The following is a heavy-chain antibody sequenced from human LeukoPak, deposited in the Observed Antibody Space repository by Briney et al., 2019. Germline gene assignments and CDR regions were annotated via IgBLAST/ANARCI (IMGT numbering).Heavy chain of an antibody. CDR1: GYTFTSYY. CDR3: ARDPYYYDSSGYWGWRGYFDY. J-gene: IGHJ4*02. V-gene: IGHV1-46*01. Sequence: GASVKVSCKASGYTFTSYYMHWVRQAPGQGLEWMGIINPSGGSTSYAQKFQGRVTMTRDTSTRTVYMELSSLRSEDTAVYYCARDPYYYDSSGYWGWRGYFDYWGQGTLVTVSS. CDR2: INPSGGST. D-gene: IGHD3-22*01.